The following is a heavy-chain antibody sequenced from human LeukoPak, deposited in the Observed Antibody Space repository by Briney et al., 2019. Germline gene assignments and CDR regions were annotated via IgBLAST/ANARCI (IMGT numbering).Heavy chain of an antibody. CDR2: IHHSGIT. CDR3: ARVTGYTIEDYFDY. J-gene: IGHJ4*02. D-gene: IGHD3-9*01. V-gene: IGHV4-4*02. Sequence: SETLSLTCGVSGGSISSSNWWSWVRQPPGKGLEWIGEIHHSGITNYNPSLKSRVTISLDTSKNQFSLKLRSVTAADTAVYYCARVTGYTIEDYFDYWGQGTLVTVSS. CDR1: GGSISSSNW.